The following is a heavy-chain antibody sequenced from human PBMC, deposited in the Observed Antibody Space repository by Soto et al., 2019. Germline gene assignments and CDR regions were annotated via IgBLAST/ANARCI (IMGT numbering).Heavy chain of an antibody. CDR2: MNPNSPNP. J-gene: IGHJ4*02. CDR1: GYTFTSYD. V-gene: IGHV1-8*01. Sequence: ASVKVSCKASGYTFTSYDINWVRQATGQGLEWMGWMNPNSPNPVYAQKFQGRVTMTRNTSISTAYMELSSLRSEDTAVYYCAKRKEYCSSTSCYGGPSYWGQGTLVTVSS. D-gene: IGHD2-2*01. CDR3: AKRKEYCSSTSCYGGPSY.